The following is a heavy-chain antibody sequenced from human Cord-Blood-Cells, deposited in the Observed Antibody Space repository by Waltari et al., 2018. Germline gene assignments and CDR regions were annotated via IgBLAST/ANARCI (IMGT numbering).Heavy chain of an antibody. CDR2: IYYSGST. D-gene: IGHD3-22*01. Sequence: QLQLQESGPGLVKPSETLSLTCTVSGGSISSSSYYWGWIRQPPGKGLEWIGSIYYSGSTYYNPSLKSRVTISVDTSKNQFSLKLSSVTAADTAVYYCARGDTYYYDSSGYLFDYWGQGTLVTVSS. J-gene: IGHJ4*02. V-gene: IGHV4-39*01. CDR3: ARGDTYYYDSSGYLFDY. CDR1: GGSISSSSYY.